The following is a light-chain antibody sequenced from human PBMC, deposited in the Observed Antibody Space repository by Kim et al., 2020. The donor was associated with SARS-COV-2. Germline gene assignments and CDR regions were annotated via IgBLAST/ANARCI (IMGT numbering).Light chain of an antibody. V-gene: IGKV3-15*01. CDR1: QTVSIN. Sequence: VSPGERATLSCRASQTVSINLAWYQQKPGQAPRLLIYGTSTRATGVPARFSGSGSGTEFTLTISSLQSEDFGVYYCQQYNNWPPYTFGQGTKLEI. CDR2: GTS. J-gene: IGKJ2*01. CDR3: QQYNNWPPYT.